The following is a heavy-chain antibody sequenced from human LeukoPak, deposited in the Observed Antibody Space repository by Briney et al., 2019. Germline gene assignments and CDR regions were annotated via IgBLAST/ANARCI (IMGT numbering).Heavy chain of an antibody. CDR2: IYYSGST. J-gene: IGHJ2*01. CDR1: GGSISSYY. Sequence: KPSETLSLTCTVSGGSISSYYWSWIRQPPGKGLEWIGYIYYSGSTNYNPSLKSRVTISVDTSKNQLSLKLSSVTAADTAVYYCARGRGYSYGYWYFDLWGRGTLVSVSS. V-gene: IGHV4-59*01. D-gene: IGHD5-18*01. CDR3: ARGRGYSYGYWYFDL.